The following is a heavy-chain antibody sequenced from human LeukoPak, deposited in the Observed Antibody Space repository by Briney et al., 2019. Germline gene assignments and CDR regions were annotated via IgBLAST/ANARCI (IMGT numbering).Heavy chain of an antibody. V-gene: IGHV3-48*02. CDR2: ISPNSRTI. D-gene: IGHD6-19*01. J-gene: IGHJ4*02. CDR3: ARDPFVSVAGLDY. Sequence: GGSLRLSCATSGFTFSTYRFHWVRQAPGKGLEWLSYISPNSRTISYADSVKGRFTISRDNAKNSLYLQMNSLRDEDSAVYYCARDPFVSVAGLDYWGQGTLVTVSS. CDR1: GFTFSTYR.